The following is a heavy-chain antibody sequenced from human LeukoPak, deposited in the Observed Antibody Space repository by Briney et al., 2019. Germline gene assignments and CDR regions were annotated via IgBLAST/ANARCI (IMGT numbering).Heavy chain of an antibody. Sequence: GGSLRLSCAASGFTFSTYGMYWVRQAPGKGLEWVALISYDGSKKYYADSVKGRFTVSRDDSENTLYLQMNSLRAEDTAFYYCAKAYAGYDLGGSYYLGYWGQGTLVTVSS. CDR1: GFTFSTYG. CDR3: AKAYAGYDLGGSYYLGY. CDR2: ISYDGSKK. D-gene: IGHD5-12*01. J-gene: IGHJ4*02. V-gene: IGHV3-30*02.